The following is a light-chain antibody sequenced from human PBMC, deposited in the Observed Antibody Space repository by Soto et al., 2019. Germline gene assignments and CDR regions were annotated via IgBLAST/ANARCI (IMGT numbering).Light chain of an antibody. CDR3: QQYKNWYT. J-gene: IGKJ2*01. CDR2: RAS. Sequence: EIVMTQFPATLSVSPGERATLFCRASQSVGNSLAWYQQKPGQAPRLLFYRASSRATGIAARVSGSGSGTEFTLTISSLQSEDFEVYYCQQYKNWYTFGQGTKLEIK. V-gene: IGKV3-15*01. CDR1: QSVGNS.